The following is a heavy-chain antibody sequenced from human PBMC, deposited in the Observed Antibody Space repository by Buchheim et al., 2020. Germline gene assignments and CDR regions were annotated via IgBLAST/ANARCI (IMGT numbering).Heavy chain of an antibody. CDR1: GFTFSTYS. Sequence: EVQLVESGGGLVKPGGSLRLSCAASGFTFSTYSMNWVRQAPGKGLEWVSSISTSGTYIYYADSVKGRFTISRDSAKTSLYLQMNSLRAEDTAVYYCARRDSSRGMDVWGQGTT. CDR3: ARRDSSRGMDV. D-gene: IGHD3-22*01. V-gene: IGHV3-21*06. CDR2: ISTSGTYI. J-gene: IGHJ6*02.